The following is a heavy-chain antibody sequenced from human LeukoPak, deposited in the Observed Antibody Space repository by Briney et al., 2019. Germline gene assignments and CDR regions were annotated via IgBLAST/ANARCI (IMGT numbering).Heavy chain of an antibody. CDR1: GFTFSSYA. CDR3: ARDSGSGWFDY. Sequence: GGSLRLSCAASGFTFSSYAMHWVRQAPGKGLEWVAVISYDGSNKYYADSVKGRFTISRDNSKNTLYPQMNSLRAEDTAVYYCARDSGSGWFDYWGQGTLVTVSS. D-gene: IGHD6-19*01. J-gene: IGHJ4*02. V-gene: IGHV3-30-3*01. CDR2: ISYDGSNK.